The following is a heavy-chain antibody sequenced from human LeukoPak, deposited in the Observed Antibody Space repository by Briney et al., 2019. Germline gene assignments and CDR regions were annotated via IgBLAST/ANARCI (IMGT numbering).Heavy chain of an antibody. Sequence: GGSLGLSCAVSGITLSNYGMSWVRQAPGKGLEWVAGNSGSGGRSNYADSVKGRFTISRDNPKNTLYLQMNSLRAEDTAVYFCAKRGVVIRVILIGFHKEAYYFDSWGQGALVTVSS. CDR3: AKRGVVIRVILIGFHKEAYYFDS. D-gene: IGHD3-9*01. J-gene: IGHJ4*02. V-gene: IGHV3-23*01. CDR1: GITLSNYG. CDR2: NSGSGGRS.